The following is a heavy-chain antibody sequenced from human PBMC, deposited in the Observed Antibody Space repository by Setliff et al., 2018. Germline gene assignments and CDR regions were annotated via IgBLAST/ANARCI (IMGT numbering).Heavy chain of an antibody. CDR2: ISAYNGNT. Sequence: GASVKVSCKASGYTFTSYGISWVRQAPGQGLEWMGWISAYNGNTNYAQKLQGRVTMTTDTSTSTAYMELRGLRSDDTAVYYCARGGPGVVIMSAAKLFDYWGQGTQVTVSS. V-gene: IGHV1-18*01. D-gene: IGHD2-2*01. CDR1: GYTFTSYG. J-gene: IGHJ4*02. CDR3: ARGGPGVVIMSAAKLFDY.